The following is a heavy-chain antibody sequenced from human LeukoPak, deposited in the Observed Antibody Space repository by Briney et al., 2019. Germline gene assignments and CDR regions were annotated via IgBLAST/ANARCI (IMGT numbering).Heavy chain of an antibody. Sequence: GGCLRLSCAASVYILSDYYMSWIREAPGKGLEWGSYISSSENTIYYADSVKGQFTISRDNAKNQLYLQMNSLRAEDTAMYYCARLDSRSSRFLDYWGQGTLVTVSS. D-gene: IGHD6-6*01. CDR1: VYILSDYY. J-gene: IGHJ4*02. CDR2: ISSSENTI. CDR3: ARLDSRSSRFLDY. V-gene: IGHV3-11*01.